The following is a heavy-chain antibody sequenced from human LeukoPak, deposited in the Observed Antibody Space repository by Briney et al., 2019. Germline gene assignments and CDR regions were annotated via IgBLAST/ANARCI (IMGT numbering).Heavy chain of an antibody. V-gene: IGHV3-48*01. J-gene: IGHJ3*01. CDR1: GFTFSTYS. Sequence: GGSLRLSCAASGFTFSTYSMNWVRQAPGKGLEWVSLVSAAGNTKHYAESVKGRFTISRDNSKNTLYLQMNSLRAEDTAIYYCARDLYTERGDLWGQGTMVTVSS. CDR2: VSAAGNTK. CDR3: ARDLYTERGDL. D-gene: IGHD2-2*02.